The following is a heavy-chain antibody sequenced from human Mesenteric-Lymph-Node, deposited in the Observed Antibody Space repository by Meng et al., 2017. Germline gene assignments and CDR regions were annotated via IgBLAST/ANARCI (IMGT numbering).Heavy chain of an antibody. J-gene: IGHJ5*02. V-gene: IGHV1-3*01. Sequence: QVQLVQSGAEVKKPGASVKVSCKASGYTFTNYAIQWVRQAPGQRLEWMGWINSGNGNTRYSQKFQGRVSITRDTSASTAYMELSSLRSEDTAVYYCARCIAVAGNWFDPWGQGTLVTVSS. CDR1: GYTFTNYA. CDR3: ARCIAVAGNWFDP. CDR2: INSGNGNT. D-gene: IGHD6-19*01.